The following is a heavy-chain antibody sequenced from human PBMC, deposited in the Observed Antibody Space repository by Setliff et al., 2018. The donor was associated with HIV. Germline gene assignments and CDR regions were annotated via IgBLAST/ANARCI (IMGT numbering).Heavy chain of an antibody. Sequence: PSETLSLTCAVSGASVSSSNWWYWVRQPPGKGLEWLGEIHHSGTTIYNPSLKGRVTISLDRSNNEFSLSLTSVTAADTAVYFCARDGTERVSFGMDVWGQGTSVTVSS. CDR1: GASVSSSNW. J-gene: IGHJ6*02. V-gene: IGHV4-4*02. CDR2: IHHSGTT. CDR3: ARDGTERVSFGMDV. D-gene: IGHD1-1*01.